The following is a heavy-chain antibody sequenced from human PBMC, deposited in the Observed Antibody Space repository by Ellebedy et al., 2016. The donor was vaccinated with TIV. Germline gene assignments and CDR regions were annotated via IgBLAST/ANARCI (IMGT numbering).Heavy chain of an antibody. CDR1: GFMFGDHA. CDR2: IRSRSHGGTA. D-gene: IGHD1-7*01. V-gene: IGHV3-49*03. J-gene: IGHJ4*02. CDR3: VRDRDTRTWNSANREDDF. Sequence: PGGSLRLSCEGSGFMFGDHAVSWSRQAPGKGLEWVGFIRSRSHGGTAEYAASVKGRFTISRDDSNSIAYLQMSSLKTEDTGVYYCVRDRDTRTWNSANREDDFWGQGTLVTVSS.